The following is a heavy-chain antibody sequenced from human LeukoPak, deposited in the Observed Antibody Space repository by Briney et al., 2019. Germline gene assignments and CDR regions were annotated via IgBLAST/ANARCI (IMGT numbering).Heavy chain of an antibody. V-gene: IGHV3-21*01. J-gene: IGHJ4*02. Sequence: GGSLRLSCAASGFTFSSYSMNWVRQAPGKGLEWVSSISSSSSYIYYADSVKGRFTISRDNAKNSLYLQMSSLRAEDTAVYYCARGTVVPAYKGLFDYWGQGTLVTVSS. CDR1: GFTFSSYS. D-gene: IGHD2-2*01. CDR2: ISSSSSYI. CDR3: ARGTVVPAYKGLFDY.